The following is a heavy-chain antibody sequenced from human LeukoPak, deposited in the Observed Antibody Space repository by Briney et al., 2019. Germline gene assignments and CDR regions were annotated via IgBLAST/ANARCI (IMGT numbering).Heavy chain of an antibody. J-gene: IGHJ4*02. CDR1: GFSLSNSA. CDR2: IIASSGIT. CDR3: AKGAYDYIEMGYFDY. D-gene: IGHD5-12*01. Sequence: PGGSLRLSCAASGFSLSNSAMSWVRQAPGKGLEWVSLIIASSGITFYADSVKGRFTISRDNSKNTLYLQMNSLRAEDTAVYYCAKGAYDYIEMGYFDYWGQGTLVTVSS. V-gene: IGHV3-23*01.